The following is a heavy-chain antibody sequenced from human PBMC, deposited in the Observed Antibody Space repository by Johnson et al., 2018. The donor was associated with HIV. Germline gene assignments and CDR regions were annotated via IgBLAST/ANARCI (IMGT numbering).Heavy chain of an antibody. J-gene: IGHJ3*02. D-gene: IGHD3-22*01. V-gene: IGHV3-20*04. CDR1: GLTVRSNY. CDR3: ARASSGYYSDAFDI. CDR2: ISWNSGSI. Sequence: VQLVESGGGVVRPGGSLRLSCAASGLTVRSNYMSWVRQAPGKGLEWVSGISWNSGSIGYADSVKGRFTISRDNAKNSLYLQMNSLRAEDTAVYYCARASSGYYSDAFDIWGQGTMVTVSS.